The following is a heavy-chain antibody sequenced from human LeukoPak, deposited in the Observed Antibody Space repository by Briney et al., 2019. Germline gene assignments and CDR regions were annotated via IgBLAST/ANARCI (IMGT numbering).Heavy chain of an antibody. CDR2: SRNKAKSYTT. CDR1: GFTLSDHH. J-gene: IGHJ4*02. Sequence: GGSPRLSCVATGFTLSDHHMDWVRQAPGKGLEWVGRSRNKAKSYTTEYAAPVKGRFTILRDDSKNSLYLQMNSLRAEDTAVYYCARGVEGRFLEWLTHWGQGTLVTVSS. CDR3: ARGVEGRFLEWLTH. D-gene: IGHD3-3*01. V-gene: IGHV3-72*01.